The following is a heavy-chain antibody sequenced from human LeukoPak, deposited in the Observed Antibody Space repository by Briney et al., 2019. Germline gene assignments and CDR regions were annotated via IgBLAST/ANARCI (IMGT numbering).Heavy chain of an antibody. D-gene: IGHD3-22*01. CDR2: FDPEDGET. CDR1: GYTLSELS. J-gene: IGHJ4*02. CDR3: ATDSYYYDSSGYYYIS. Sequence: ASVKVSCKVSGYTLSELSMHWVRQAPGKGLEWMGGFDPEDGETIYAQKFQGRVTMTEDTSTDTAYMELSSLRSEDTAVYYCATDSYYYDSSGYYYISWGQGTLVTVSS. V-gene: IGHV1-24*01.